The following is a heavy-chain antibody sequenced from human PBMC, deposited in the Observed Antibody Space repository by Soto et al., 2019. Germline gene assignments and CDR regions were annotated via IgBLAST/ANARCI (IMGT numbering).Heavy chain of an antibody. D-gene: IGHD1-26*01. CDR1: GYTFTSYA. V-gene: IGHV1-8*01. Sequence: SAKVSSKASGYTFTSYAINWVRQATGQGLEWMGWMNPNSGNTGYAQKFQGRVTMTRNTSISTAYMELSSLRSEDTGVYYCATASKWELTSFDYWGQGTLVTVSS. CDR3: ATASKWELTSFDY. J-gene: IGHJ4*02. CDR2: MNPNSGNT.